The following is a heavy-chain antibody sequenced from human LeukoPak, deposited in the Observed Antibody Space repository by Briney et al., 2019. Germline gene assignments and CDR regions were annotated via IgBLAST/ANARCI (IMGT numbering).Heavy chain of an antibody. J-gene: IGHJ5*02. CDR1: GFIFSSYS. D-gene: IGHD3-10*01. CDR2: ISSSRSYI. Sequence: GGSLRLSCAASGFIFSSYSMNWVRQAPGKGLEWVSYISSSRSYIYYADSVKGRFTISRDNAKNSLYLQMNSLRAEDTAVYYCARDLVTLIRGVFDPWGQGTLVTVSS. CDR3: ARDLVTLIRGVFDP. V-gene: IGHV3-21*01.